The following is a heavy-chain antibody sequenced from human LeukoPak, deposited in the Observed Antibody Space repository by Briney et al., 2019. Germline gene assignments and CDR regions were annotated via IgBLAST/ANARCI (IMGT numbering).Heavy chain of an antibody. CDR1: GFTFSSYS. J-gene: IGHJ4*02. CDR3: AKDSWSSSTGRDAYDH. D-gene: IGHD6-13*01. CDR2: ISGTGVST. Sequence: GGSLRLSCAASGFTFSSYSMNWVRQAPGKGLEWVSTISGTGVSTYYADSVKGRFTISRDTSKYTLYLQMNSLRAEDTALYYCAKDSWSSSTGRDAYDHWGQGTLVTVSS. V-gene: IGHV3-23*01.